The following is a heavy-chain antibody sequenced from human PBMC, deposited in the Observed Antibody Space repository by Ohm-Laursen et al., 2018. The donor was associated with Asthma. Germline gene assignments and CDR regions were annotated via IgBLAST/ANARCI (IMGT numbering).Heavy chain of an antibody. D-gene: IGHD3-10*01. CDR1: GGSISSGGYY. Sequence: QTLSLTCTVSGGSISSGGYYWSWIRQHPGKGLEWLALIDWGDDKYYSTSLKTRLTISKDTSKNQVVLTMTNMDPVDTATYYCARTTYYYGSGSYRYFDYWGQGTLVTVSS. J-gene: IGHJ4*02. CDR2: IDWGDDK. CDR3: ARTTYYYGSGSYRYFDY. V-gene: IGHV2-70*01.